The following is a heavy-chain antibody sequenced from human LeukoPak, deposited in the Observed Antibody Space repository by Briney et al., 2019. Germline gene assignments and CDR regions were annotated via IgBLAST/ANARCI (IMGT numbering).Heavy chain of an antibody. J-gene: IGHJ4*02. CDR2: IIPILGIA. CDR3: ARGPSQLWLDY. D-gene: IGHD5-18*01. Sequence: ASVKVSCKASGGTFSSYAIIRVRQAPGQGLEWMGRIIPILGIANYAQKFQGRVTITADKSTSTAYMELSSLRSEDTAVYYCARGPSQLWLDYWGQGTLVTVSS. CDR1: GGTFSSYA. V-gene: IGHV1-69*04.